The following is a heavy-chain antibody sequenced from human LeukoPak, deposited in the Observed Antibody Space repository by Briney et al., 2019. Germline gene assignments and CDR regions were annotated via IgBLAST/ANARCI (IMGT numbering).Heavy chain of an antibody. CDR3: ARNAGSSGWYFFDN. Sequence: PGGSLRLSCVASGFTFGDFYMSWIRQAPGKGLEWISYVSTSSSSIYYADSVTGRFTISRDNTENSLYLQMNSLGVEDTAIYYCARNAGSSGWYFFDNWGQGTLVSVSS. J-gene: IGHJ4*02. V-gene: IGHV3-11*01. CDR2: VSTSSSSI. CDR1: GFTFGDFY. D-gene: IGHD6-19*01.